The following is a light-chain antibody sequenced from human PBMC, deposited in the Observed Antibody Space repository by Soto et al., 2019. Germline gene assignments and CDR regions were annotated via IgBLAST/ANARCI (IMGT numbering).Light chain of an antibody. V-gene: IGKV3-20*01. CDR3: QQYGSSPPWT. Sequence: EIVLTQSPGTLSLSPGERATLSCRASQSVSSNFLAWYQQKPGQAPRLLIYGASSRATGIPDRFSGSGSGXXXXXXXSXXXXXDXAVYYCQQYGSSPPWTFGQGTKVEIK. CDR1: QSVSSNF. J-gene: IGKJ1*01. CDR2: GAS.